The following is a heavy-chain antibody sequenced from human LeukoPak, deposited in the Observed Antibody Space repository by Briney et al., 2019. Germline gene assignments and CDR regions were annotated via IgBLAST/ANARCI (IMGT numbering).Heavy chain of an antibody. CDR3: AKGKSILYDP. V-gene: IGHV3-23*01. J-gene: IGHJ5*02. CDR1: GFTFSSYA. CDR2: ISGSGGNT. Sequence: GGSLRLSCAASGFTFSSYAMSWVRQAPGKGLEWVSAISGSGGNTYYADSVKGRFTISRDNSKNIPYLRMNSLRAEDTAVYHCAKGKSILYDPWGQGTLVTVTS.